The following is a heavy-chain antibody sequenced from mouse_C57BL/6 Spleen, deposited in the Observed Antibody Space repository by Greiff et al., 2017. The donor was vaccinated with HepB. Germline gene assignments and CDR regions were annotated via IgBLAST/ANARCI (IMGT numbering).Heavy chain of an antibody. J-gene: IGHJ4*01. D-gene: IGHD2-3*01. Sequence: QVHVKQSGPGLVQPSQSLSITCTVSGFSLTSYGVHWVRQSPGKGLEWLGVIWSGGSTDYNAAFISRLSISKDNSKSQVFFKMNSLQADDTAIYYCARNRVTTPLYAMDYWGQGTSVTVSS. CDR1: GFSLTSYG. CDR2: IWSGGST. CDR3: ARNRVTTPLYAMDY. V-gene: IGHV2-2*01.